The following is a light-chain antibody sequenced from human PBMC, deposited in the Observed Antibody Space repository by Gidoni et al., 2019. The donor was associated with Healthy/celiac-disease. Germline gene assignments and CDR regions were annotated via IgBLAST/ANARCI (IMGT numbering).Light chain of an antibody. CDR3: QQYNTWPLT. Sequence: EIVMTPSPASLSVSPGERATLSCRASQSVSSKLAWYQQKPGQAPRLLIYGASAWATGIPARFSGSGSGTEFTLTISGLQSEDFAVYFCQQYNTWPLTFGGXTKVEIK. J-gene: IGKJ4*01. V-gene: IGKV3-15*01. CDR1: QSVSSK. CDR2: GAS.